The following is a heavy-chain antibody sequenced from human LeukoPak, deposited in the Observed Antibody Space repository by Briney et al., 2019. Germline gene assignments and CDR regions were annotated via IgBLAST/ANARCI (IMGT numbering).Heavy chain of an antibody. CDR3: ARITVTTDYFDY. Sequence: SETLSLTCAVYGGSFSGYYWSWIRQPPGKGLEGIGEINHSGSTNYNPSLKSRVTISVDTSKNQFSLKLSAVTAADTAVYYCARITVTTDYFDYWGQGTLVTVSS. J-gene: IGHJ4*02. CDR2: INHSGST. CDR1: GGSFSGYY. V-gene: IGHV4-34*01. D-gene: IGHD4-17*01.